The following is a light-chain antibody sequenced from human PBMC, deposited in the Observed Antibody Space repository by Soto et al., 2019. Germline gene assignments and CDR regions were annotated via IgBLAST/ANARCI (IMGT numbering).Light chain of an antibody. CDR2: GAS. CDR3: MQYGNSPGWT. V-gene: IGKV3-20*01. J-gene: IGKJ1*01. Sequence: LTQSPGTLSLSPGERATLSCRASQSVSVGYVAWYQHKSGQTPRLLIHGASNRATGIPDRFRGSGSGTDFTLTIDRLEPEDFAVYFCMQYGNSPGWTFGQGTKVEIK. CDR1: QSVSVGY.